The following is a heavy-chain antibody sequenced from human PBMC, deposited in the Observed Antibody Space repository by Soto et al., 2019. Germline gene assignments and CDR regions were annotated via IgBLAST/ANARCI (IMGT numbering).Heavy chain of an antibody. Sequence: GGSLRLSCAASGFTFSSYAMSWVRQAPGKGLEWVSAISGSGGSTYYADSVKGRFTISRDNSKNTLYLQMNSLRAEDTAVYYCARGQLELSLSFDYWGQGTLVTVSS. V-gene: IGHV3-23*01. CDR1: GFTFSSYA. D-gene: IGHD1-1*01. J-gene: IGHJ4*02. CDR3: ARGQLELSLSFDY. CDR2: ISGSGGST.